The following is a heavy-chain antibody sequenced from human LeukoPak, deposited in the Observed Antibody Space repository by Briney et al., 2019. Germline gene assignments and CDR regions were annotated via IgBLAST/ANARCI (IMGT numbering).Heavy chain of an antibody. CDR2: IYTNGRT. Sequence: PGGSLRLSCAASGFTDRSNYMSWVRQAPGKGLEWVSVIYTNGRTYSADSVKGRFIISRDNSKNTLYLQINSLKAEDTAVYYCARAVGNSEDFDYWGQGTLVTVSS. J-gene: IGHJ4*02. V-gene: IGHV3-53*01. CDR1: GFTDRSNY. D-gene: IGHD4-23*01. CDR3: ARAVGNSEDFDY.